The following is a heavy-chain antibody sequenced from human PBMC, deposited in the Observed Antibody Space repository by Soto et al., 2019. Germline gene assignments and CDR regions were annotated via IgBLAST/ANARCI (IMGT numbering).Heavy chain of an antibody. CDR1: GYTFTSYG. Sequence: ASVKVSCKASGYTFTSYGISWVRQAPRQGLEWMGWISAYNGNTNYAQKLQGRVTMTTDTSTSTAYMELSSLRSEDTAVYYCARVSSSWYKDYFDYWGQGTLVTVSS. D-gene: IGHD6-13*01. CDR3: ARVSSSWYKDYFDY. V-gene: IGHV1-18*01. J-gene: IGHJ4*02. CDR2: ISAYNGNT.